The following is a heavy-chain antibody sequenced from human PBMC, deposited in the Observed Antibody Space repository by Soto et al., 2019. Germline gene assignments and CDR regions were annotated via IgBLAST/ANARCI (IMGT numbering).Heavy chain of an antibody. CDR3: ARRYGSGSYYNSRYNWFDP. D-gene: IGHD3-10*01. J-gene: IGHJ5*02. CDR1: GYSFTSYW. Sequence: GESLKISCKGSGYSFTSYWIGWVRQMPGKGLEWMGIIYPGDSDTRYSPSFQGQVTISADKSISTAYLQWSSLKASDTAMYYCARRYGSGSYYNSRYNWFDPWGQGTLVTVSS. V-gene: IGHV5-51*01. CDR2: IYPGDSDT.